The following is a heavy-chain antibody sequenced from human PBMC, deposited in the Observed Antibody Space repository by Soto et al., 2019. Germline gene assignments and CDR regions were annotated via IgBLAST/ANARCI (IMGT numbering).Heavy chain of an antibody. J-gene: IGHJ5*02. D-gene: IGHD3-10*01. V-gene: IGHV4-59*01. CDR3: ARGLSIRGVIITYSWCDP. CDR1: GDSIRSYY. Sequence: TSETLSLTCTVSGDSIRSYYWTWIRQPPGKGLEWIGYIYYSGSTNYNPSLKSRVTISIDTSKNQFSLKLSSVTAADTAVYYCARGLSIRGVIITYSWCDPWGQGILVTVS. CDR2: IYYSGST.